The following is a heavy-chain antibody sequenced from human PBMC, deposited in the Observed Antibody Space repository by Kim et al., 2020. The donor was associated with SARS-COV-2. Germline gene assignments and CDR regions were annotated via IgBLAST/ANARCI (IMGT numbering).Heavy chain of an antibody. CDR1: GFSLSTSGVG. Sequence: SGPTLVKPTQTLTLTCTFSGFSLSTSGVGVGWIRQPPGKALEWLALIYWDDDKRYSPSLKSRLTITKDTSKNQVVLTMTNMDPVDTATYYCARLTTVVTGEVYFDLWGRGTLVTVSS. D-gene: IGHD4-17*01. CDR3: ARLTTVVTGEVYFDL. CDR2: IYWDDDK. J-gene: IGHJ2*01. V-gene: IGHV2-5*02.